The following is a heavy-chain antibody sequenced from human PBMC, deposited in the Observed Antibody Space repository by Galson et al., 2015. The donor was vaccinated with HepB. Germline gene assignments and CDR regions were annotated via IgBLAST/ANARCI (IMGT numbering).Heavy chain of an antibody. J-gene: IGHJ6*02. CDR1: GFTFSSYW. CDR2: IKQDGSEK. Sequence: SLRLSCAASGFTFSSYWMSWVRQAPGKGLEWVANIKQDGSEKYYVDSVKGRFTISRDNAKNSLYLQMNSLRAEDTAVYYCARDRGGSYYMVYYYYGMDVWGQGTTVTVSS. CDR3: ARDRGGSYYMVYYYYGMDV. D-gene: IGHD1-26*01. V-gene: IGHV3-7*03.